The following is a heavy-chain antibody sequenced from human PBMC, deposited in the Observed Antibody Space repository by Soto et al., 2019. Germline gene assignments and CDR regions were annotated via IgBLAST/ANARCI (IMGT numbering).Heavy chain of an antibody. CDR3: ARGRTPYYYYYYMDV. Sequence: SETLSLTCAVYGGSFSGYYWSWIRQPPGKGLEWIGEINHSGSTNYNPSLKSRVTISVDTSKNQFSLKLSSVTAADTAVYYCARGRTPYYYYYYMDVWGKGTTVTVSS. V-gene: IGHV4-34*01. J-gene: IGHJ6*03. CDR1: GGSFSGYY. CDR2: INHSGST.